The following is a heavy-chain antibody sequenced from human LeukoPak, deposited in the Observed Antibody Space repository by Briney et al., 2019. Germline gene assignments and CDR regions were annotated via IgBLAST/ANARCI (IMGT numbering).Heavy chain of an antibody. Sequence: SETLSLTCTVSGGSISSYYWSWIRQPPGKGLEWIGYIYYSGSTNYNPSLKSRVTISVDTSKNQFSLKLSSVTAADTAVYYCARPNYYYGMDVWGQGTTVTVSS. V-gene: IGHV4-59*08. J-gene: IGHJ6*02. CDR3: ARPNYYYGMDV. CDR2: IYYSGST. CDR1: GGSISSYY.